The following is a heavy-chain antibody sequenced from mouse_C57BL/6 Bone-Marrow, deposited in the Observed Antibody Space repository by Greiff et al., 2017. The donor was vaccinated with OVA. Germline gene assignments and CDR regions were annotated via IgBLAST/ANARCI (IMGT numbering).Heavy chain of an antibody. CDR1: GFTFSSYA. D-gene: IGHD2-5*01. V-gene: IGHV5-9-1*02. J-gene: IGHJ3*01. CDR2: ISSGGDYI. Sequence: DVMLVESGEGLVKPGGSLKLSCAASGFTFSSYAMSWVRQTPEKRLEWVAYISSGGDYIYYADTVKGRFTISRDNARNTLYLQMSSLKSEDTAMYYCTREAYYSNYETFAYWGQGTLVTVSA. CDR3: TREAYYSNYETFAY.